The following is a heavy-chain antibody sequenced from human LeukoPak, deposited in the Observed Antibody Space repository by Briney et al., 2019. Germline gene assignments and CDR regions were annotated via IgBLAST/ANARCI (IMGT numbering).Heavy chain of an antibody. CDR1: GLTFITYG. J-gene: IGHJ6*02. Sequence: GGSLRLSCAASGLTFITYGMHWVRQAPGKGLEWVALIWYDGSSKYYADSVMGRFTISRDNSKNTVYLQMNSLRAEDTAVYYCAREINNYGMDVWGQGTTVTVSS. CDR2: IWYDGSSK. CDR3: AREINNYGMDV. V-gene: IGHV3-33*01.